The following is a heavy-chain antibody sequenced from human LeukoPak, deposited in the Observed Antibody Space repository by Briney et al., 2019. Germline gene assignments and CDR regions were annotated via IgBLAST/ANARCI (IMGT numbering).Heavy chain of an antibody. Sequence: SGGSLRLSCATSGFTFVDYGLSWVRRAPGKGLEWLCAINYNGAITDYADSVKGRFTISRDNAKNSLYLRMDSLRAEDTALYYCARDRLGPSFSVSHFDLWGQETLVTVSS. CDR2: INYNGAIT. J-gene: IGHJ4*02. CDR1: GFTFVDYG. V-gene: IGHV3-20*04. CDR3: ARDRLGPSFSVSHFDL. D-gene: IGHD3-3*02.